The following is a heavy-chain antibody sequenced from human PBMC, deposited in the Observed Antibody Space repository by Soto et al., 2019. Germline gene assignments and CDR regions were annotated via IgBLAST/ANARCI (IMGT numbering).Heavy chain of an antibody. CDR3: ARGARI. J-gene: IGHJ3*02. CDR1: RFTFSGYW. V-gene: IGHV3-7*01. Sequence: EVQLVESGGDLVQPGGSLRLSCADSRFTFSGYWMYWVRQAPGEGLYWVANIKEDGSEKNYVDSVRGRFTISRDNAKNSLYLQMTSLRAEATAVYYCARGARIWGQGTMVTVS. CDR2: IKEDGSEK.